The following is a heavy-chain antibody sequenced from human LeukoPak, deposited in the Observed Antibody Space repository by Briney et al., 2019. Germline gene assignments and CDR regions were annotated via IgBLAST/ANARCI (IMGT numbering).Heavy chain of an antibody. Sequence: GGSLRLSCAASGFTFSTYWMSWVRQAPGKGLEWVANIKQDGSEKYYVDSVKGRFTISRDNAKNSLYLQMNSLRAEDTAVYYCARENVVAARWGGFDYWGQGTLVTVSS. CDR2: IKQDGSEK. J-gene: IGHJ4*02. CDR3: ARENVVAARWGGFDY. V-gene: IGHV3-7*01. D-gene: IGHD6-6*01. CDR1: GFTFSTYW.